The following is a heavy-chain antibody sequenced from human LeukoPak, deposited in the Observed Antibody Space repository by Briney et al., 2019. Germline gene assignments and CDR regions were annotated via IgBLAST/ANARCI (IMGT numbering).Heavy chain of an antibody. J-gene: IGHJ4*02. CDR2: INPDGSQK. V-gene: IGHV3-7*02. Sequence: GGSLTLSCVASGFSLTGNWTCWVCLAPRPGREGVASINPDGSQKLYVDSVKGRFTISRDNTKSSLYLQMNSLGAEDTAMYYRAKLLGTATTYYSWGEGTRVTVSS. CDR3: AKLLGTATTYYS. D-gene: IGHD5-24*01. CDR1: GFSLTGNW.